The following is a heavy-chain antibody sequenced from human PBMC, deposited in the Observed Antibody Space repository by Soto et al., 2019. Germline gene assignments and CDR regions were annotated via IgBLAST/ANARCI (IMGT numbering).Heavy chain of an antibody. CDR2: IYYSGST. D-gene: IGHD3-10*01. V-gene: IGHV4-31*03. J-gene: IGHJ4*02. CDR3: ARVVQLGFGGDY. Sequence: QVQLQESGPGLVKPSQTLSLTCTVSGGSISSGGYYWSWIRQHPGKGLEWIGYIYYSGSTYYNPSLQRRVTISVDTAKNQFSLKLSSVTAADTAVYYCARVVQLGFGGDYWGQGTLVTVSS. CDR1: GGSISSGGYY.